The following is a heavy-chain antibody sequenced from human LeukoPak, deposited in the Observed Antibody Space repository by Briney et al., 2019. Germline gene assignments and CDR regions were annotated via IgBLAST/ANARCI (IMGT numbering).Heavy chain of an antibody. CDR2: INPNSGGT. D-gene: IGHD5-12*01. V-gene: IGHV1-2*02. J-gene: IGHJ4*02. Sequence: ASVKVSCKASGYTFTGYYMHWVRQAPGQGLEWMGWINPNSGGTNYAQKFQGRVTMTRGTSISTAYMELSRLRSDDTAVYYCARDLSGYDSSTHDYWGQGTLVTVSS. CDR3: ARDLSGYDSSTHDY. CDR1: GYTFTGYY.